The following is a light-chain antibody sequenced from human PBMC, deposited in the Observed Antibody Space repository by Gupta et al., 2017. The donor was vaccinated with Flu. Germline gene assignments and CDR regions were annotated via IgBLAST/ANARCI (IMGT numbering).Light chain of an antibody. CDR1: SSNIVASYG. CDR3: QSFDSSLGGWV. J-gene: IGLJ3*02. V-gene: IGLV1-40*01. CDR2: DNS. Sequence: QSVLTQPPSVSGAPGQRVSISCTGSSSNIVASYGVHWYQQLPGTVPKLLIYDNSNRPSGVPDRFSGSTSATSASLAITGLRAEDEADYYCQSFDSSLGGWVFGGGTKLTVL.